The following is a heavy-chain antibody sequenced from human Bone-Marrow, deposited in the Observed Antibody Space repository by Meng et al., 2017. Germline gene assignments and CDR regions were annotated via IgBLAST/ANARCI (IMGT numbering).Heavy chain of an antibody. D-gene: IGHD6-13*01. CDR2: FDPEDGET. Sequence: VQSGAEGKKPGASVKVSCKVSGSTLTELSMHWVRQAPGKGLEWMGGFDPEDGETIYAQKFQGRVTMTEDTSTDTAYMELSGLRSDDTAMYYCARDEDISAAGKLFGDYWGQGTLVTVSS. CDR1: GSTLTELS. V-gene: IGHV1-24*01. J-gene: IGHJ4*02. CDR3: ARDEDISAAGKLFGDY.